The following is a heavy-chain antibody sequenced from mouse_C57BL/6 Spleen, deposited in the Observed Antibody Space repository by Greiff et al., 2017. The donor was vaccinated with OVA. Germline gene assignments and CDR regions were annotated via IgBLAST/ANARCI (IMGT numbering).Heavy chain of an antibody. CDR1: GYTFTSYW. CDR2: IDPSGSYT. CDR3: ANFYYGSSYWDFDV. V-gene: IGHV1-69*01. J-gene: IGHJ1*03. D-gene: IGHD1-1*01. Sequence: VQLQQPGAELVMPGASVKLSCKASGYTFTSYWMHWVKQRPGQGLEWIGEIDPSGSYTNYNQTLKGKSTLTVDKTSSTAYMQLSSLTSEDSAVYYCANFYYGSSYWDFDVWGTGTTVTVSS.